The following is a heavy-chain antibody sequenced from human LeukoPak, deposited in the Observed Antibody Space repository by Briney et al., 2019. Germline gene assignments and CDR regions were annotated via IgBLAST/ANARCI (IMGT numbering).Heavy chain of an antibody. V-gene: IGHV4-34*01. CDR2: INHSGST. CDR1: GGSFSGYY. Sequence: SETLSLTCAVYGGSFSGYYWSWIRQPPGKGLEWIGEINHSGSTNYNPSLKSRVTISVDTSKNQFSLKLSSVTAADTAVYYCAREAVTIDYWGQGTLVTVSS. J-gene: IGHJ4*02. D-gene: IGHD4-17*01. CDR3: AREAVTIDY.